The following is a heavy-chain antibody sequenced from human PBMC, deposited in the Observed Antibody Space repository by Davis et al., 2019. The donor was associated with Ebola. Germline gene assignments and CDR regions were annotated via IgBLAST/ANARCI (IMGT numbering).Heavy chain of an antibody. D-gene: IGHD4-17*01. J-gene: IGHJ6*02. CDR3: ARQTKVTPTYYYHGMDV. Sequence: SVKVSCKASGDTFTSYTINWVRQAPGQGLEWVGGIIPMFSKADYAPKFQGRVTITADKSTTTAYMELSSLKSEDTAVYYCARQTKVTPTYYYHGMDVWGQGTTVTVSS. CDR1: GDTFTSYT. V-gene: IGHV1-69*06. CDR2: IIPMFSKA.